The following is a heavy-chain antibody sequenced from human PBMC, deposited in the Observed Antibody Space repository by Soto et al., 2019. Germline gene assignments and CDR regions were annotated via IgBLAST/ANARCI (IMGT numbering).Heavy chain of an antibody. V-gene: IGHV4-34*01. J-gene: IGHJ5*02. Sequence: SETLSLTCAVYGGSFSGYYWSWIRQPPGKGLEWIGEINHSGSTNYNPSLKSRFTISVDTSKNQFSLKVSSVTAADTAVYYCATPKWRHNRFGAWGQGTLVRFSS. D-gene: IGHD2-8*01. CDR1: GGSFSGYY. CDR3: ATPKWRHNRFGA. CDR2: INHSGST.